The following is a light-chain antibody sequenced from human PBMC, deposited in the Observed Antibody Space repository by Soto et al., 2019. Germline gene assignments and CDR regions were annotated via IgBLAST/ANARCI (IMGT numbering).Light chain of an antibody. CDR3: QQYDTLQFT. CDR2: DAS. J-gene: IGKJ3*01. V-gene: IGKV1-33*01. Sequence: DIQMTQSPSSLSASVGDRVTITCQASQDISNYVSWYQQKPGKAPILLIYDASNLETGVPSRFSGSGSGTDFTFTINSLQPEDAATYYCQQYDTLQFTFGPGTKLNIK. CDR1: QDISNY.